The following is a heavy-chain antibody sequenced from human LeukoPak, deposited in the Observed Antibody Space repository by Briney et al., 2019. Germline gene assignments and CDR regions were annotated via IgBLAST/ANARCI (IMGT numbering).Heavy chain of an antibody. V-gene: IGHV1-18*01. CDR1: GYTFTTYG. CDR3: AREEYDSSGYYEGDH. D-gene: IGHD3-22*01. CDR2: ISAYNGNT. J-gene: IGHJ4*02. Sequence: ASVKASCKASGYTFTTYGISWVRQAPGQGLEWMGWISAYNGNTNYAQKLQGRVTMTADTSTSTAYMELRSLRSDDTAVYYCAREEYDSSGYYEGDHWGQGTLVTVSS.